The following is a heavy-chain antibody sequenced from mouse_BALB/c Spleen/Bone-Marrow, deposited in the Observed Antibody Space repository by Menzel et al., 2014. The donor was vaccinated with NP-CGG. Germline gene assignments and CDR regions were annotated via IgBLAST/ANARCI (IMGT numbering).Heavy chain of an antibody. V-gene: IGHV4-1*02. D-gene: IGHD2-4*01. CDR1: GFDFSRYW. CDR3: ARPRDYYGYFDV. CDR2: INADSSTK. Sequence: EVKLMESGGGLVQPGGSLKLSCAASGFDFSRYWMSWVRQAPGKGLEWIGEINADSSTKKYTPSLKDKFFISRDNAKNTPVLQMSKVRYEDTALYYCARPRDYYGYFDVWGAGTTVTVSS. J-gene: IGHJ1*01.